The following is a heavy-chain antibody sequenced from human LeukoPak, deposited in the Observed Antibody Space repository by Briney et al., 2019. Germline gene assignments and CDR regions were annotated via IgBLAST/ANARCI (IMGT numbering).Heavy chain of an antibody. Sequence: ASVKVSCKASGGTFSSYAISWVRQAPGQGLEWMGRIIPILGIANYAQKFQGRVTITADKSTSTAYMELSSLRSEDTAVYYCARGGYCSSTSCYTGYFQHWGQGTLVTVSS. CDR1: GGTFSSYA. D-gene: IGHD2-2*02. V-gene: IGHV1-69*04. CDR2: IIPILGIA. J-gene: IGHJ1*01. CDR3: ARGGYCSSTSCYTGYFQH.